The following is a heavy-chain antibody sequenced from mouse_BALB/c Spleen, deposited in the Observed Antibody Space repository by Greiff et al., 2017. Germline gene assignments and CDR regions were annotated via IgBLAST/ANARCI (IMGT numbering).Heavy chain of an antibody. V-gene: IGHV14-3*02. D-gene: IGHD2-4*01. CDR3: ARSYHDYDFFAY. Sequence: VQLQQSGAELVKPGASVKLSCTASGFNIKDTYMHWVKQRPEQGLEWIGRIDPANGNTKYDPKFQGKATITADTSSNTAYLQLSSLTSEDTAVYYCARSYHDYDFFAYWGQGTLVTVSA. J-gene: IGHJ3*01. CDR1: GFNIKDTY. CDR2: IDPANGNT.